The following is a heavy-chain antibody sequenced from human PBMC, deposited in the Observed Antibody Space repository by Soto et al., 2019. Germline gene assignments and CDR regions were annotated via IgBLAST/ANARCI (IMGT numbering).Heavy chain of an antibody. CDR1: GGSISSYY. D-gene: IGHD2-21*01. Sequence: SETLSLTCTVSGGSISSYYWSWIRQPPGKGLEWIGYIYYSGSTNYNPALKSRVTISVDTSKNQFSLKLSSVTAADTAVYYCARLLCGGDCYDYWGQGTLVTVSS. V-gene: IGHV4-59*01. J-gene: IGHJ4*02. CDR3: ARLLCGGDCYDY. CDR2: IYYSGST.